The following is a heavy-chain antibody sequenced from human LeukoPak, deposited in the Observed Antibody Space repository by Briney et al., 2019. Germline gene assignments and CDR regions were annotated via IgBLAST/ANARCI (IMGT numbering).Heavy chain of an antibody. CDR3: ARVNYFGSGAYYRFDY. D-gene: IGHD3-10*01. V-gene: IGHV4-30-4*08. Sequence: SETLSLTCTVSGASISSGIYYWTWIRQPPGKGLEWIGYIYLSGSTYYNPSLKSRVTLSIDTSKNLFSLKLTSVTAADTAVYYCARVNYFGSGAYYRFDYWGQGTLVTVSS. CDR1: GASISSGIYY. CDR2: IYLSGST. J-gene: IGHJ4*02.